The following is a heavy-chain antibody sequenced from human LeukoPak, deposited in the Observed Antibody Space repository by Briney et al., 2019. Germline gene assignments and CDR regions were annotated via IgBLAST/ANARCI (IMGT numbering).Heavy chain of an antibody. J-gene: IGHJ5*02. CDR3: VRAHNPGGWFDP. Sequence: GGSLRLSSAASGFTFNNYWMTWVRQAPGKGLEWVASINQDQNEIHYVDSVRGRFTISRDNTEKSLYLQMNSLTAEDTALYYCVRAHNPGGWFDPWGQGTLVTVSS. CDR1: GFTFNNYW. D-gene: IGHD3-10*01. V-gene: IGHV3-7*04. CDR2: INQDQNEI.